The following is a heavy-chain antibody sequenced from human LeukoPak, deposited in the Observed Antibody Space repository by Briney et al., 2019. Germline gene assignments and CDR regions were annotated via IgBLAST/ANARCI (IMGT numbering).Heavy chain of an antibody. Sequence: SETLSLTCAVYGGSFSGYYWSWIRQPPGKGLEWIGEINHSGSTNYNPSLQSRVTISVDTSKNQFSLKLSSVTAADTAVYYCARDSVPWGQGTLVTVSS. D-gene: IGHD4-11*01. CDR3: ARDSVP. V-gene: IGHV4-34*01. CDR2: INHSGST. J-gene: IGHJ5*02. CDR1: GGSFSGYY.